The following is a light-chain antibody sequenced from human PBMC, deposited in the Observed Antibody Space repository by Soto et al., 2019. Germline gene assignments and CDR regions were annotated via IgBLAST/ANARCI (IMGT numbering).Light chain of an antibody. Sequence: QSVLTQPPSVSGAPGQRVTISCTGSSSNIGAGYDVHWYQQLPGTAPKLLIYGNSNRPSGVPDRFSGSKSGTSASLAITGLQAEAEADYYCPSYDSSLSGYVFGTGTKLTVL. CDR2: GNS. V-gene: IGLV1-40*01. CDR3: PSYDSSLSGYV. J-gene: IGLJ1*01. CDR1: SSNIGAGYD.